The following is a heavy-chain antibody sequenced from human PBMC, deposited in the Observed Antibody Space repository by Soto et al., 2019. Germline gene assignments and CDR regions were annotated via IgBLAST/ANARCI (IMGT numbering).Heavy chain of an antibody. J-gene: IGHJ4*02. V-gene: IGHV3-23*01. CDR1: GFTFSSYA. CDR2: ISGSGGST. D-gene: IGHD3-9*01. CDR3: AKEGWLLSRVPFDY. Sequence: GGSLRLSCVGSGFTFSSYAMSWVRQAPGKGLEWVSAISGSGGSTYCADSVKGRFTISRDNSKNTLYLQMNSLRAEDTAVYYFAKEGWLLSRVPFDYWGQGTLVTVSS.